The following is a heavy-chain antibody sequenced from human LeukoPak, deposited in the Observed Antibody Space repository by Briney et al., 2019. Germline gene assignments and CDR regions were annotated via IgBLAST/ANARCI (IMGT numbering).Heavy chain of an antibody. CDR1: GFTFVNFA. CDR2: FSFDGTNN. D-gene: IGHD2-15*01. Sequence: PGRSLRLSCAASGFTFVNFAIHWVRQAPGKGLEWVAIFSFDGTNNFYADSVRGRFTVSRDNSKNTVYLQMNSLRPEDTAVYFCARDRNVVGADFDYWGQGALVTVSS. CDR3: ARDRNVVGADFDY. V-gene: IGHV3-30*04. J-gene: IGHJ4*02.